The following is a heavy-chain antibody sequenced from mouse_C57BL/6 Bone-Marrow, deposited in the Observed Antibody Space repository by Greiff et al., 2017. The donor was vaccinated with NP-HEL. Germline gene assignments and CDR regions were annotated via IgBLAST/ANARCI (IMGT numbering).Heavy chain of an antibody. J-gene: IGHJ1*03. CDR2: ISSGGDYI. Sequence: EVKLMESGEGLVKPGGSLKLSCAASGFTFSSYAMSWVRQTPEKRLEWVAYISSGGDYIYYADTVKGRFTISRDNARNTLYLQMSSLKSEDTAMYYCTLITTEGEYFDVWGTGTTVTVSS. V-gene: IGHV5-9-1*02. D-gene: IGHD1-1*01. CDR3: TLITTEGEYFDV. CDR1: GFTFSSYA.